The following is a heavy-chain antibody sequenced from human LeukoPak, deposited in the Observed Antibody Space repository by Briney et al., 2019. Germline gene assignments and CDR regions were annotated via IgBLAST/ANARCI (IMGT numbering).Heavy chain of an antibody. J-gene: IGHJ3*02. CDR2: INSDGSST. CDR1: GFTFSSYW. CDR3: ARRRARDYDYVWGSYRSVAFDI. D-gene: IGHD3-16*02. V-gene: IGHV3-74*01. Sequence: PGGSLRLSCAASGFTFSSYWMHWVRQAPGKGLVWVSRINSDGSSTSYADSVKGRFTISRDNSKNTLYLQMNSLRAEDTAVYYCARRRARDYDYVWGSYRSVAFDIWGQGTMVTVSS.